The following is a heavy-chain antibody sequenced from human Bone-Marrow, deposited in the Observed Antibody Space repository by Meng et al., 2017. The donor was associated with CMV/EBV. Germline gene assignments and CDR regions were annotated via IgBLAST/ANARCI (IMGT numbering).Heavy chain of an antibody. Sequence: SQTLSLPCAISGDSVSSNSAAWNWIRQSPSRGLEWLGRTYYRSKWYNDYAVSVKSRITINPDTSKNQFSLQLNSVTPEDTAVYYCARTSIAARPRAFDIWGQGTMVTFSS. J-gene: IGHJ3*02. D-gene: IGHD6-6*01. CDR1: GDSVSSNSAA. CDR3: ARTSIAARPRAFDI. CDR2: TYYRSKWYN. V-gene: IGHV6-1*01.